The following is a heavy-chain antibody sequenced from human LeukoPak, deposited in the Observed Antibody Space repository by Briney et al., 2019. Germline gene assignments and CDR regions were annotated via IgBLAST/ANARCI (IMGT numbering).Heavy chain of an antibody. D-gene: IGHD6-19*01. CDR3: ARDRSGWPYYYYGMDV. CDR1: GFTFSSSW. Sequence: GGSLRLSCAASGFTFSSSWMSWVRQAPGKGLVWVANIKQDGSEKFYVDSVKGRFSISRDNAKNSLYLQMNSLRAEDTAVYYCARDRSGWPYYYYGMDVWGQGTTVTVFS. J-gene: IGHJ6*02. CDR2: IKQDGSEK. V-gene: IGHV3-7*01.